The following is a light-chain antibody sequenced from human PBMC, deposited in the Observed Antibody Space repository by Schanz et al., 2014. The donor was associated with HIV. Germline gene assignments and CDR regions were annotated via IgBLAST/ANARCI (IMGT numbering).Light chain of an antibody. CDR2: INN. CDR3: ATWDDSLEGWV. V-gene: IGLV1-44*01. CDR1: SSNIGSNA. Sequence: QFVLTQPPSASGTPGQSVTISCSGSSSNIGSNAVHWYQQLPGTAPTLLIYINNQRPSGVPVRFSGSKSATSASLAISGLQSEDEADYFCATWDDSLEGWVFGGGTKLTVL. J-gene: IGLJ3*02.